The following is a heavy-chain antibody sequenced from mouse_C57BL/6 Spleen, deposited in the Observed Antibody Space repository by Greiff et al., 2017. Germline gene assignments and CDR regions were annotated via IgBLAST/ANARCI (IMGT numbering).Heavy chain of an antibody. CDR2: IDPTASYP. CDR1: GYTFTSYG. V-gene: IGHV1-50*01. J-gene: IGHJ2*01. D-gene: IGHD1-1*01. Sequence: VQLQQSGAELVKPGASVTLSCKASGYTFTSYGMQWVKQRPGQGLEWIGGIDPTASYPNYNQKFKGKATLTVDTSSSTAYMQLSSLTSEDSAVYYCARIGDGSYYCFAYWGQGTTLTVSA. CDR3: ARIGDGSYYCFAY.